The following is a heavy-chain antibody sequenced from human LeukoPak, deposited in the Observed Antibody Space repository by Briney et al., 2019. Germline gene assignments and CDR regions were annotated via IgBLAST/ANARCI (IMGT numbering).Heavy chain of an antibody. D-gene: IGHD2-15*01. Sequence: PSETLSLTCTVPGGSISNTIYYWGWTRHPPGKWLESLVSIYHSGSTYYNPSLKSRVTISVDTSMNQCSLKLRSVTAADTAVYYCARHQVGRIVATPFHSWGQATLVTVSS. CDR3: ARHQVGRIVATPFHS. CDR2: IYHSGST. V-gene: IGHV4-39*01. CDR1: GGSISNTIYY. J-gene: IGHJ4*02.